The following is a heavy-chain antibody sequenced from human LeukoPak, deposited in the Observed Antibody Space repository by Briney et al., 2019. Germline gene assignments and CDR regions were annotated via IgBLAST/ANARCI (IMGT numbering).Heavy chain of an antibody. V-gene: IGHV3-64*01. CDR1: GFTFSSFS. CDR3: ARDRGYFDN. CDR2: ISSNGGST. J-gene: IGHJ4*02. Sequence: GGSLRLSCAASGFTFSSFSMHWVRQAPGKGLESVSAISSNGGSTYYANSVKGRFTISRDNSKNTLYLQMGSLRAEDMAVYYCARDRGYFDNWGQGTLVTVSS.